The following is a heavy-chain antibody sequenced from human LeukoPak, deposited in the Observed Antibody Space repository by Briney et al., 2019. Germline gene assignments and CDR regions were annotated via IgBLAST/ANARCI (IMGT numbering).Heavy chain of an antibody. CDR1: GITFTGYS. V-gene: IGHV3-21*01. J-gene: IGHJ4*02. Sequence: GGSLRLSCAASGITFTGYSMNWVRQAPGKGLEWVSSISSSSTYIYYADSMKGRFTISRDNAKNSLYLQVNSLRAEDTAVYYCARDIYGSGPPVGDTIDYWGQGTLVTVSS. D-gene: IGHD3-10*01. CDR2: ISSSSTYI. CDR3: ARDIYGSGPPVGDTIDY.